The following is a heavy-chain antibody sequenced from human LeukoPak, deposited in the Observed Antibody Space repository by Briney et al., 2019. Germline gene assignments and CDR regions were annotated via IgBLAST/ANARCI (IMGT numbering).Heavy chain of an antibody. CDR2: IIPIFGTA. V-gene: IGHV1-69*13. CDR3: ASQRAYYYDSSGLGLDY. CDR1: GGTFSSYA. J-gene: IGHJ4*02. Sequence: SVKVSCKASGGTFSSYAISWVRQAPGQGLEWMGGIIPIFGTANYAQKFQGRVTITADESTSTAYMELSSLRSEDTAVYYCASQRAYYYDSSGLGLDYWGQGTLVTVSS. D-gene: IGHD3-22*01.